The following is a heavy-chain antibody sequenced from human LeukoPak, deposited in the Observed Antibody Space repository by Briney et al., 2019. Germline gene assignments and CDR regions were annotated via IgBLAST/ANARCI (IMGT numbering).Heavy chain of an antibody. V-gene: IGHV4-38-2*02. Sequence: SETLSLTCTVSGGSISSGYYWGWIRQPPGKGLEWIGNIYPTGSTYYSPSLKSRVTISVDTSKNQFSLKVSSVSAADTAVYYCARAYSSSWYWNWFDPWGQGTLVTVSS. CDR2: IYPTGST. CDR1: GGSISSGYY. J-gene: IGHJ5*02. CDR3: ARAYSSSWYWNWFDP. D-gene: IGHD6-13*01.